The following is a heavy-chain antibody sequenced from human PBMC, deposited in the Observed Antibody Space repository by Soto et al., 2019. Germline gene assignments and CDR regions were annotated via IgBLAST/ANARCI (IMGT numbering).Heavy chain of an antibody. CDR1: GFSVTDHY. J-gene: IGHJ4*02. Sequence: GGSLRLSCAASGFSVTDHYMIWVRQAPGKGLEWVSVLYTGGSAYYGDSVKGRFTISRDSSTNTLYLQMNSLKVGDTAFYFCARSFNDWTTYFDYWSEGTLVTVSS. V-gene: IGHV3-53*01. CDR2: LYTGGSA. D-gene: IGHD3-9*01. CDR3: ARSFNDWTTYFDY.